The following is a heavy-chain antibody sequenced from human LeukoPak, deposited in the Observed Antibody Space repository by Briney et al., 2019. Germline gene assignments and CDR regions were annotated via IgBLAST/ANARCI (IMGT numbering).Heavy chain of an antibody. Sequence: GGSLRLSCSASGFVFSIYTMYWVRQAPGKGLEWVSIIHYDGKIRYAGSVGGRFTIYRDDSENTLFLQMNSLRVDDTAVYFCASGDGYLQPYWGQGTLVTVSS. J-gene: IGHJ4*02. CDR3: ASGDGYLQPY. D-gene: IGHD2-21*01. CDR2: IHYDGKI. CDR1: GFVFSIYT. V-gene: IGHV3-53*01.